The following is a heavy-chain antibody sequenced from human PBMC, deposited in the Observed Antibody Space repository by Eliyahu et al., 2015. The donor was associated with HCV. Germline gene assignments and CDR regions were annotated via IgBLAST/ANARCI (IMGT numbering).Heavy chain of an antibody. J-gene: IGHJ6*02. Sequence: QVQLVQSGAEVKKPGASVXVSCKASGXTFTSXAMHWVRXAPGQRLEWMGWINAGNGNTKNSQKFQGRVTITRDTSASTAYMELSSLRSEDTAVYYCARVKEGRGTGGYYYGMDVWGQGTTVTVSS. CDR2: INAGNGNT. V-gene: IGHV1-3*01. CDR1: GXTFTSXA. D-gene: IGHD1-1*01. CDR3: ARVKEGRGTGGYYYGMDV.